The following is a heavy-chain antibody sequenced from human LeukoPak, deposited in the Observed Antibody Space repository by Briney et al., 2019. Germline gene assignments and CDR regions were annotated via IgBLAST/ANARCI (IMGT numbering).Heavy chain of an antibody. CDR3: ARRNVYSSSWDYFDY. V-gene: IGHV4-59*08. J-gene: IGHJ4*02. Sequence: SETLSLTCTVSGGSISSYYWSWIRQPPAKGLEWIGYIYYSGSTNYNPSLKSRVTISVDTSKNQFSLKLSSVTAADTAVYYCARRNVYSSSWDYFDYWGQGTLVTVSS. CDR2: IYYSGST. D-gene: IGHD6-13*01. CDR1: GGSISSYY.